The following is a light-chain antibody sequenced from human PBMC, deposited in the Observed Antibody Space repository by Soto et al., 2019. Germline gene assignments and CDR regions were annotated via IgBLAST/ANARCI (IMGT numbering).Light chain of an antibody. J-gene: IGKJ1*01. CDR3: QQYNNWRT. Sequence: ETVMAQSPATLSVSPGERATVSCRASQSISSNLAWYQQKPGQAPRLLIYGASTRATGIPARFSGSGSGTEFTLTISSLQSEDFAVYYCQQYNNWRTFGQGTKVDIK. CDR2: GAS. V-gene: IGKV3-15*01. CDR1: QSISSN.